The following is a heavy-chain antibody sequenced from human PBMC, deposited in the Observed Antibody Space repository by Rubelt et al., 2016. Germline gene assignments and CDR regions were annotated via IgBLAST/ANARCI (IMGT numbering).Heavy chain of an antibody. D-gene: IGHD1/OR15-1a*01. CDR2: IHYSGST. CDR3: ARENWDKVGQSWYFYGMDV. V-gene: IGHV4-59*01. Sequence: QVQLQESGPGLVKPSETLSLTCTVSGGFISDYYWNWIRQAPGKGLDWMAYIHYSGSTKYDPSLKSRVTISVDTSKNQFSLGVNSVTAADTAVYYCARENWDKVGQSWYFYGMDVWGLGTAVTVSS. CDR1: GGFISDYY. J-gene: IGHJ6*02.